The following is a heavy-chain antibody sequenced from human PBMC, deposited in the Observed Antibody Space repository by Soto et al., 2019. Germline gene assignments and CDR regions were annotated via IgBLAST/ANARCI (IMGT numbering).Heavy chain of an antibody. D-gene: IGHD3-3*01. J-gene: IGHJ3*02. CDR2: IVVGSGNT. V-gene: IGHV1-58*01. Sequence: WASVKVSCKASGFTFTSSAVQWVRQARGQRLEWIGWIVVGSGNTNYAQKFQERVTITRDMSTSTAYMELSSLRSEDTAVYYCAAGPNYDFWNPDAFDIWGQGTMVTVSS. CDR3: AAGPNYDFWNPDAFDI. CDR1: GFTFTSSA.